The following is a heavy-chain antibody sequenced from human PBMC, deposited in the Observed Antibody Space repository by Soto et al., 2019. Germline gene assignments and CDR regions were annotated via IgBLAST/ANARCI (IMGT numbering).Heavy chain of an antibody. Sequence: QVQLVQSGAEVKKPGASVYVSCKASGYTFTDYYVHWVRQAPGQGLEWMGWINPNVGGTNYARKFQGRGTMTRDTSISTVYMKLTRLSPDDTAIYYCARGGREVPRIPYDTWGQGTRVTGSS. CDR2: INPNVGGT. V-gene: IGHV1-2*02. D-gene: IGHD3-16*01. CDR1: GYTFTDYY. J-gene: IGHJ5*02. CDR3: ARGGREVPRIPYDT.